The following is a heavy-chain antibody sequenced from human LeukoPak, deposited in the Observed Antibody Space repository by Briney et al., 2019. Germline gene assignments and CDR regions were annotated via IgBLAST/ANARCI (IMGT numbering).Heavy chain of an antibody. V-gene: IGHV3-7*03. D-gene: IGHD3-22*01. CDR2: IKQDGSQK. Sequence: PGGSLRLSCAASGFTFSSYWMNWVRQAPGKGPEWVANIKQDGSQKYYVDSVKGRFTISRDNAKNSLYLQMNSLRAEDTAVYYCAKEINRVSGYCFDYWGQGALVTVSS. CDR1: GFTFSSYW. CDR3: AKEINRVSGYCFDY. J-gene: IGHJ4*02.